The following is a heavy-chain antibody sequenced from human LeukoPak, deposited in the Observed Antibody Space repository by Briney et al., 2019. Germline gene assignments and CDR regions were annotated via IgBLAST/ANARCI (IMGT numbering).Heavy chain of an antibody. CDR1: GGSISSISYY. CDR2: IYYTGST. V-gene: IGHV4-39*01. J-gene: IGHJ4*02. CDR3: ARRTYYYGSSGYYRFDY. Sequence: SETLSLTCTVSGGSISSISYYWGWIRQPPGKGLEWIGSIYYTGSTYYNPSLKSRVTISVDTSKNQFSLKLTSVTAADTAVYYCARRTYYYGSSGYYRFDYWGQGTLVTVSS. D-gene: IGHD3-22*01.